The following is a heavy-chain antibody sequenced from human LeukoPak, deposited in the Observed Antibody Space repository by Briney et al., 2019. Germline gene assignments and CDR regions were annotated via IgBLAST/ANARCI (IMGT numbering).Heavy chain of an antibody. CDR1: GYTFTSYG. D-gene: IGHD3-10*01. CDR3: ARSTLRYYYGSGSLDY. V-gene: IGHV1-18*01. Sequence: ASVKVSCKASGYTFTSYGISWVRQAPGQGLEWMGWISAYNGNTNYAQKLQGRVTMTTDTSTSTAYMELRSLRSDDTAVYYCARSTLRYYYGSGSLDYWGQGTLVTVSS. J-gene: IGHJ4*02. CDR2: ISAYNGNT.